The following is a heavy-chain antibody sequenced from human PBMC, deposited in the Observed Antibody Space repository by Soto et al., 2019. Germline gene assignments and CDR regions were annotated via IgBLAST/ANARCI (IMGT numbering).Heavy chain of an antibody. CDR1: GFSLSTSGVG. V-gene: IGHV2-5*02. CDR2: IYWDDDK. Sequence: QITLKESGPTLVKPTQTLTLTCTFSGFSLSTSGVGVGWIRQPPGKALEWLALIYWDDDKRYSPSLKSRLTITKDTSKNQVVLTMTNMDPVDTAPYYCAHAYLVPAAIYYFDYWGQGTLVTVSS. CDR3: AHAYLVPAAIYYFDY. J-gene: IGHJ4*02. D-gene: IGHD2-2*01.